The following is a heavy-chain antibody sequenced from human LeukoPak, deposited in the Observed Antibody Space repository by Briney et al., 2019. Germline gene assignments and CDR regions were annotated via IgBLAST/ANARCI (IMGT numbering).Heavy chain of an antibody. CDR2: INADNGNT. Sequence: ASVKVSCKASGYTFTSYGISWVRQAPGQGLEWMGWINADNGNTRYSQKFQGRVTITRDASANTAYMELSSLRSGDTAVYYCARVPTVTNWFDPWGQGTLVTVSS. CDR1: GYTFTSYG. CDR3: ARVPTVTNWFDP. D-gene: IGHD4-17*01. J-gene: IGHJ5*02. V-gene: IGHV1-3*01.